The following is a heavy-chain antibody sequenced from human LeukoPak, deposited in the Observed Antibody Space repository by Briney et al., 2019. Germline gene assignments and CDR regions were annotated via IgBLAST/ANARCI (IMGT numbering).Heavy chain of an antibody. D-gene: IGHD3-10*01. V-gene: IGHV4-39*07. CDR2: IYYSGST. J-gene: IGHJ5*02. CDR3: ARAEVRGANWFDP. Sequence: SETLSLTCTVSGGSISSSSYYWGWIRQPPGKGLEWIGSIYYSGSTYYNPSLKSRVTISVDTSKNQFSLKLSSVTAADTAMYYCARAEVRGANWFDPWGQGTLVTVSS. CDR1: GGSISSSSYY.